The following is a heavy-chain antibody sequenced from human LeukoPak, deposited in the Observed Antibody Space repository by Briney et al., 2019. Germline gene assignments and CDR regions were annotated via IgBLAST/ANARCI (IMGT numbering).Heavy chain of an antibody. CDR2: IQQAGIEK. D-gene: IGHD3-9*01. CDR3: ARDLYYILTGYYYDAFDI. J-gene: IGHJ3*02. V-gene: IGHV3-7*01. Sequence: GGTLRISCAASGFTFSRYWMSWVRQAPGKGLEWKANIQQAGIEKYYVDSVKGRFTISRDNAKNSLYLQMNSLRAEDTAVYYCARDLYYILTGYYYDAFDIWGQGTMVTVSS. CDR1: GFTFSRYW.